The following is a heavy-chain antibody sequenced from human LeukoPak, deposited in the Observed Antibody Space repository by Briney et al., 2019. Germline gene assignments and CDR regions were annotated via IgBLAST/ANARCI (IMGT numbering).Heavy chain of an antibody. D-gene: IGHD2-2*01. CDR1: GGSLSGYY. CDR2: INHSGST. Sequence: SETLSLTCAVYGGSLSGYYWSWIRQPPGKGLEWIGEINHSGSTNYNPSLKSRVTISVDTSKNQFSLKLSSVSVADADVYYCAKGRGYLWVVVLYFDYWGQGTPVTVSS. J-gene: IGHJ4*02. CDR3: AKGRGYLWVVVLYFDY. V-gene: IGHV4-34*01.